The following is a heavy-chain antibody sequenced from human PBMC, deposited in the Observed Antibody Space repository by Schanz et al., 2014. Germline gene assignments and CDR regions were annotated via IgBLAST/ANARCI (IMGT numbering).Heavy chain of an antibody. J-gene: IGHJ4*02. V-gene: IGHV4-4*07. D-gene: IGHD3-16*01. Sequence: QVQLQESGPGLVKPSETLSLTCTVSGDSRSSYYWSWIRQPGGEGLVWIRRITTSGSTNYNPSLKGRVIISGDSSKNPFSLQLSSLTAEDTAVYYCATRRGTSYGYDDFDYWGQGTLVTVSS. CDR3: ATRRGTSYGYDDFDY. CDR2: ITTSGST. CDR1: GDSRSSYY.